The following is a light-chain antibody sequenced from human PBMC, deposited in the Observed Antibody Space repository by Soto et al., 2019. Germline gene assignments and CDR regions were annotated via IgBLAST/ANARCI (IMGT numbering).Light chain of an antibody. CDR1: QSVSSY. CDR2: DAS. J-gene: IGKJ4*01. Sequence: IVLTQSPGTLSLSPGERATLSCRASQSVSSYLAWYQQKPGQAPRLLIYDASNRATGIPARFSGSGSGTDFTLTISSLENEDFAVYDCQQRSNWTLTFGGGTKVDIK. CDR3: QQRSNWTLT. V-gene: IGKV3-11*01.